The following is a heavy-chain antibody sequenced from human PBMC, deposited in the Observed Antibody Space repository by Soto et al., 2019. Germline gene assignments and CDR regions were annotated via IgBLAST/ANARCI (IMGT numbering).Heavy chain of an antibody. J-gene: IGHJ4*02. Sequence: DSGKDCFKASGYTFSSYAMHLVRQAPGQRLEWMGWINAGYGNTKSSQKFQDRVTISRDTSASTAYMEPTSLRSEDTAVYYCTRDTGDGTFDFWGQGTLVTVS. D-gene: IGHD7-27*01. CDR1: GYTFSSYA. V-gene: IGHV1-3*01. CDR2: INAGYGNT. CDR3: TRDTGDGTFDF.